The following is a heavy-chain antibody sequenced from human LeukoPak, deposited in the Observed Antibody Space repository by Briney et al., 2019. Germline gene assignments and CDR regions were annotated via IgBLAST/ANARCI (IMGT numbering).Heavy chain of an antibody. CDR3: AKLTPPLDYSDPDFDY. Sequence: ETLSLTCAVYGGSFSGYYWSWIRQPPGKGLEWVSAISDSGGSTYYADSVKGRFTISRDNSKNTLYLQMNSLRADDTAVYYCAKLTPPLDYSDPDFDYWGQGTLATVSS. CDR1: GGSFSGYY. D-gene: IGHD4-17*01. CDR2: ISDSGGST. J-gene: IGHJ4*02. V-gene: IGHV3-23*01.